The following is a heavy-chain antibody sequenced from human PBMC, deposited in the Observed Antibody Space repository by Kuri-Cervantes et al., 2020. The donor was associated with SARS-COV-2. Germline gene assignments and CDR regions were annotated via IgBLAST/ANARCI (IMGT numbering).Heavy chain of an antibody. CDR3: AKEGDILTPYFDY. D-gene: IGHD3-9*01. CDR1: GGSISSYY. J-gene: IGHJ4*02. CDR2: IYYSGST. V-gene: IGHV4-59*01. Sequence: SETLSLTCTVSGGSISSYYWSWIRQPAGKGLEWIGSIYYSGSTNYNPSLKSRVTISIGTSKNQFSLKLSSVTAADTAVYYCAKEGDILTPYFDYWGQGTLVTVSS.